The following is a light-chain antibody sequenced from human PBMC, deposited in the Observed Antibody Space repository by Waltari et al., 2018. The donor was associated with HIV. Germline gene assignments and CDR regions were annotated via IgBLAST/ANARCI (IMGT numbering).Light chain of an antibody. J-gene: IGLJ1*01. V-gene: IGLV3-21*04. Sequence: SHVLSQPPSVSVAPGKTARVTCGGDNIGSKSVHWYQQRPGQAPLPIIFYNSDRPSGIPERFSGSNSLGTATLTISRVEAGDEADYYCQVWDPLSDHPVFGTGTKVTVL. CDR1: NIGSKS. CDR2: YNS. CDR3: QVWDPLSDHPV.